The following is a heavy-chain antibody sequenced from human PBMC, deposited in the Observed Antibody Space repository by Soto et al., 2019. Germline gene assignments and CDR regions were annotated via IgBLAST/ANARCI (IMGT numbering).Heavy chain of an antibody. CDR3: AKVRCSAAGTFGYFDY. J-gene: IGHJ4*02. V-gene: IGHV3-9*01. Sequence: EVQLVESGGGLVQPGRSLRLSCAASGFTFDDYAMHWVRQAPGKGLEWVSGVSWNSGSIGYADSVKGRFTISRDNAKNSLYLQMNSLRTEDTALYYCAKVRCSAAGTFGYFDYWGQGILVTVSS. D-gene: IGHD6-13*01. CDR1: GFTFDDYA. CDR2: VSWNSGSI.